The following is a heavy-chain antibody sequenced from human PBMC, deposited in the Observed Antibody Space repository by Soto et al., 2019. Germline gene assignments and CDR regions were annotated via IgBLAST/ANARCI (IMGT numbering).Heavy chain of an antibody. Sequence: QVQLQQWGAGLLKPSETLSLTCAVYGGSFSGYYWSWIRQPPGKGLEWIGEINHSGSTNYNPSLKSLVTVSVDPAETSFSLKLSSVTAAVTAVYYCAREAYSYGSGSYQGGYFDYWGPGTLVTVSS. CDR1: GGSFSGYY. CDR2: INHSGST. D-gene: IGHD3-10*01. V-gene: IGHV4-34*01. CDR3: AREAYSYGSGSYQGGYFDY. J-gene: IGHJ4*02.